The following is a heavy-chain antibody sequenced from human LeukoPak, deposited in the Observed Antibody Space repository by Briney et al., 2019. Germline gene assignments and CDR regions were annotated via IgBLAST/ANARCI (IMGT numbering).Heavy chain of an antibody. CDR1: GFTFSSYG. V-gene: IGHV3-30*02. J-gene: IGHJ4*02. Sequence: PGGSLRLSCAASGFTFSSYGMHWVRQAPGKGLEGVAFIRYDGSNKYYADSVKGRFTISRDNSKNTLYLQMSSLRAEDTAVYYCAKDWRAAGAYYFDYWGQGTLVTVSS. CDR2: IRYDGSNK. D-gene: IGHD6-13*01. CDR3: AKDWRAAGAYYFDY.